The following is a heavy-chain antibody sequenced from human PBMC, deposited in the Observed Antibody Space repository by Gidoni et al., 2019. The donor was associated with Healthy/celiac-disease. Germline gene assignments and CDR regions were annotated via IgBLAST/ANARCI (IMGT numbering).Heavy chain of an antibody. D-gene: IGHD1-26*01. V-gene: IGHV4-34*01. CDR2: INHSGST. CDR3: ARGTARVGAMDY. CDR1: GGSFSGYY. Sequence: QVQLQQWGAGLLKPSETLSLTCAVHGGSFSGYYWSWIRQPPGKGLEWIGEINHSGSTNYNPSLKSRVTISVDTSKNQFSLKLSSVTAADTAVYYCARGTARVGAMDYWGQGTLVTVSS. J-gene: IGHJ4*02.